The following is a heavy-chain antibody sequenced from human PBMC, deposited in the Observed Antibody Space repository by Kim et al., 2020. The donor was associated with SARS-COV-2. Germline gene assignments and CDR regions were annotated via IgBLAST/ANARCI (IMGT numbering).Heavy chain of an antibody. CDR3: ARPLRGGIAVAGGYYF. CDR2: IYYSGST. Sequence: SETLSLTCTVSGGSISSSSYYRGWIRQPPGKGLEWIGSIYYSGSTYYNPSLQSRVTISVDTSKNQFSLKLSSVTAADTAVYYCARPLRGGIAVAGGYYF. J-gene: IGHJ4*01. V-gene: IGHV4-39*01. D-gene: IGHD6-19*01. CDR1: GGSISSSSYY.